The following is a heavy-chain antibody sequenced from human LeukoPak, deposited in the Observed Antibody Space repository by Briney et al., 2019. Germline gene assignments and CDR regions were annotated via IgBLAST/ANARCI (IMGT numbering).Heavy chain of an antibody. D-gene: IGHD2-15*01. CDR3: AKVIGGSSAWYARGFDY. CDR2: IRNDESNK. J-gene: IGHJ4*02. Sequence: PGGSLRLSCAASGFTFSSYGMHWVRQAPGKGLEWVAFIRNDESNKYYADSVKGRFTMSRDNSKNTLYLQMNSLRAEDTAVYFCAKVIGGSSAWYARGFDYWGQGTLVTVSS. V-gene: IGHV3-30*02. CDR1: GFTFSSYG.